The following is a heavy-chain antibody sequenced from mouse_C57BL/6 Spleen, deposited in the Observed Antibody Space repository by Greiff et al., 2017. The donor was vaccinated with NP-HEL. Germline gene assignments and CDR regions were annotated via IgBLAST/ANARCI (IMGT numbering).Heavy chain of an antibody. CDR1: GYTFTSYW. V-gene: IGHV1-61*01. CDR3: ARRGGLGWYFDV. Sequence: QVQLQQPGAELVRPGSSVKLSCKASGYTFTSYWMDWVKQRPGQGLEWIGNIYPSDSETHYNQKFKDKATLTVDKSSSTAYMQLSSLTSEDSAVYYCARRGGLGWYFDVWGTGTTVTVSS. CDR2: IYPSDSET. D-gene: IGHD4-1*01. J-gene: IGHJ1*03.